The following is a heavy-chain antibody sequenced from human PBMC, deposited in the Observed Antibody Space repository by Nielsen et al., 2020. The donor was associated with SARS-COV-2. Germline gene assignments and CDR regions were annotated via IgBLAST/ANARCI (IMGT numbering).Heavy chain of an antibody. CDR3: ASIGGSGANRYGMDV. V-gene: IGHV3-9*01. J-gene: IGHJ6*02. Sequence: GGSLRLSCAASGFTFDDYAMHWVRQAPGKGLEWVSGISWNSGNIGYADSVKGRFTISRDNAKNSLYLQMNSLRAEDTALYYCASIGGSGANRYGMDVWGQGTTVTVSS. CDR2: ISWNSGNI. D-gene: IGHD3-16*01. CDR1: GFTFDDYA.